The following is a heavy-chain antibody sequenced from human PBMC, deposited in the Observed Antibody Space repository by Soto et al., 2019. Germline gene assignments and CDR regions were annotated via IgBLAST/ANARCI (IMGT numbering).Heavy chain of an antibody. CDR3: ARSPYGIDAFDI. CDR2: IYYSGST. D-gene: IGHD2-8*01. J-gene: IGHJ3*02. V-gene: IGHV4-61*01. CDR1: GGSVSSGSYY. Sequence: ETLSLTCTVSGGSVSSGSYYWSWIRQPPGKGLEWIGYIYYSGSTNYNPSLKSRVTISVDTSKNQFSLKLSSVTAADTAVYYCARSPYGIDAFDIWGQGTMVTVSS.